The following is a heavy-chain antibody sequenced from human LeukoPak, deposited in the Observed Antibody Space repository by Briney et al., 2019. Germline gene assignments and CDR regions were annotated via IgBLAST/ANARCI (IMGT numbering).Heavy chain of an antibody. CDR2: ISGGGGST. Sequence: GGTLRLSCAGSGFTFSSYGMSWVRQAPGKGLEWVSAISGGGGSTYYTDSVKGRVTISRDNSKNTLYLQMNSLRDEDTALYYCAKKRGSTSGDPFDYWGQGTLVTVSS. D-gene: IGHD5-18*01. V-gene: IGHV3-23*01. CDR1: GFTFSSYG. CDR3: AKKRGSTSGDPFDY. J-gene: IGHJ4*02.